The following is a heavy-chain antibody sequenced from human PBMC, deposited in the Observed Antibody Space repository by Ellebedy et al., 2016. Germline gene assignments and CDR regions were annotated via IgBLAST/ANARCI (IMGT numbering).Heavy chain of an antibody. CDR2: ISYDGSNK. V-gene: IGHV3-30-3*01. CDR1: GFTFSSYA. J-gene: IGHJ3*02. Sequence: GESLKISXAASGFTFSSYAMHWVRQAPGKGLEWVAVISYDGSNKYYADSVKGRFTISRDNAKNSLYLQMNSLRAEDTAVYYCARDCHIGAFDIWGQGTMVTVSS. CDR3: ARDCHIGAFDI.